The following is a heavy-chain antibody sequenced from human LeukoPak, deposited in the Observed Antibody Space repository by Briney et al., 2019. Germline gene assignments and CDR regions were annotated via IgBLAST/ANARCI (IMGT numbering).Heavy chain of an antibody. J-gene: IGHJ5*02. V-gene: IGHV1-18*01. CDR1: GYTFTSYG. Sequence: ASVKVSCKASGYTFTSYGISWVRQAPGQGLEWMGWISAYNGNTNYAQKLQGRVTMTTDTSTSTAYMELRSLRSDDTAVYYCARVYEWELAPGWFDPWGQGTLVTVSS. CDR3: ARVYEWELAPGWFDP. D-gene: IGHD1-26*01. CDR2: ISAYNGNT.